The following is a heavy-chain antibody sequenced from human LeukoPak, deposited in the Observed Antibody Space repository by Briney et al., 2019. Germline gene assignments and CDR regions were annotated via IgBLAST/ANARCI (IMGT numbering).Heavy chain of an antibody. Sequence: GGSLRLSCAASGFTFKTYGMHWVRQAPGKGLDWVAFIEKDGSNKYYADSVKGRFTVSRDNFKNRLYLQMNGLRPEETALYYCAKDLEQWPAVPEYWGQGTLVIVSS. CDR3: AKDLEQWPAVPEY. CDR1: GFTFKTYG. J-gene: IGHJ4*02. D-gene: IGHD6-19*01. CDR2: IEKDGSNK. V-gene: IGHV3-30*02.